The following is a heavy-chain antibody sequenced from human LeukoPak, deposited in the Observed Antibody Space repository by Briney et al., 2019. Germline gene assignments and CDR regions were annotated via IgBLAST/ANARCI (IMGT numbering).Heavy chain of an antibody. V-gene: IGHV3-64*01. CDR1: GFTFSSYA. J-gene: IGHJ6*01. D-gene: IGHD6-6*01. CDR2: ISSNGGST. CDR3: ARVVSSSGFDYGMNV. Sequence: GGSLRLSCAASGFTFSSYAMHWVRQAPGKGLEYVSAISSNGGSTYYANSVKGRFTISRDNSKNTLYLQMGSLRAEDMAVYYCARVVSSSGFDYGMNVWGQGITVTVYS.